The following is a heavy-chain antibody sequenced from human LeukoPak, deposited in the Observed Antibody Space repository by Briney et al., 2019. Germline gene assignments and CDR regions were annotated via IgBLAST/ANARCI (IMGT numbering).Heavy chain of an antibody. J-gene: IGHJ4*02. D-gene: IGHD6-13*01. CDR1: GGSISSYY. Sequence: SETRSLTCTVSGGSISSYYWSWIRQPPGKLLEWIGYIYYSGSTNYNPSFKSRVTISVDTFKNQFSLKLSSVTAADTAVYYCARAGMGYYFDYWGQGTLVTVSS. V-gene: IGHV4-59*01. CDR2: IYYSGST. CDR3: ARAGMGYYFDY.